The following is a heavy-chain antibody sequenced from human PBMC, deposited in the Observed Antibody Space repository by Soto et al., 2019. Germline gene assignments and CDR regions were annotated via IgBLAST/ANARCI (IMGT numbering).Heavy chain of an antibody. J-gene: IGHJ4*02. D-gene: IGHD6-19*01. CDR1: GFTFSSYS. Sequence: GGSLRLSCAASGFTFSSYSMNWVRQAPGKGLEWVSSISSSSSYIYYADSVKGRFTISRDNAKNSLYLQMNSLRAEDTAVYYCARAPLGGSGWYGHFDYWGQGTLVTVSS. CDR2: ISSSSSYI. V-gene: IGHV3-21*01. CDR3: ARAPLGGSGWYGHFDY.